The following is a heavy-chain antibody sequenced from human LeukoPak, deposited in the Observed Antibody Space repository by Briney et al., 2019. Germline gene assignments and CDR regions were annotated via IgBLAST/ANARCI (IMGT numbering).Heavy chain of an antibody. Sequence: PGGSLRLSCAASGFTFDDYGMSWVRQAPGKGLEWVSGINWNGGSTGYADSVKCRFTISRDNAKNSLYLQMNSLRAEDTALYYCATPTRLTGTTWGFGYWGQGTLVTVSS. D-gene: IGHD1-20*01. J-gene: IGHJ4*02. CDR1: GFTFDDYG. V-gene: IGHV3-20*04. CDR3: ATPTRLTGTTWGFGY. CDR2: INWNGGST.